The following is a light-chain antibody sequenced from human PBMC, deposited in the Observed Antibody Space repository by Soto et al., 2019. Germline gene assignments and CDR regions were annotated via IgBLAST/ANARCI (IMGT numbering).Light chain of an antibody. Sequence: QMTQSPSSLSASVGDRVTITCRASQGISSYVAWYQQRPGQPPKVLIYASSTLQSGVPSRFSGSGSGTDFTLTISSLQPEDVATYYCQKYNSGLWTFGQGTKV. CDR1: QGISSY. CDR3: QKYNSGLWT. V-gene: IGKV1-27*01. CDR2: ASS. J-gene: IGKJ1*01.